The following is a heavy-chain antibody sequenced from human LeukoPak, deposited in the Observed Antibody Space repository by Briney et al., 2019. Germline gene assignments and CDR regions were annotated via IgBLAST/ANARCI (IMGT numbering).Heavy chain of an antibody. CDR2: MNPNSGNT. Sequence: ASVKVSCKASGYTFTSYDINWVRQATGQGLEWMGWMNPNSGNTGYAQKFQGRVTITRNTSISTAYMELSSLRSEDTAVYYCARRDYSGSYYAFDYWGQGTLVTVSS. CDR3: ARRDYSGSYYAFDY. CDR1: GYTFTSYD. D-gene: IGHD1-26*01. V-gene: IGHV1-8*03. J-gene: IGHJ4*02.